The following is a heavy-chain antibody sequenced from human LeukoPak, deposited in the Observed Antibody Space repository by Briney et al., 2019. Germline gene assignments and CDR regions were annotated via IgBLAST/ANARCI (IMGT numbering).Heavy chain of an antibody. V-gene: IGHV4-39*01. J-gene: IGHJ3*02. CDR2: IYYSGST. D-gene: IGHD2-2*01. CDR3: ARTTPIYCSSTSCAAPQDAFDI. Sequence: KPSETLSLTCTVSGGSISSSSYYWGWIRQPPGKGLEWIGSIYYSGSTYYNPSLKSRVTISVDTSKNQFSLKLSSVTAADTAVYYCARTTPIYCSSTSCAAPQDAFDIWGQGTMVTVSS. CDR1: GGSISSSSYY.